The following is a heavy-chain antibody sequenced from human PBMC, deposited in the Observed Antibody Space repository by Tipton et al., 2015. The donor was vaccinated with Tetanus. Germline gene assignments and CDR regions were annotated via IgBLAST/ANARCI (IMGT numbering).Heavy chain of an antibody. V-gene: IGHV4-39*07. CDR1: GGSISGSSYY. J-gene: IGHJ6*02. Sequence: TLSLTCSVSGGSISGSSYYWSWIRQPPGKALEWIGSIYYSGSTFYHPSLQSRVTISVDTSKNQVSLRLNSVTAADTAVYFCARTPDYYYGMDVWGQGTTVTVSS. CDR3: ARTPDYYYGMDV. CDR2: IYYSGST.